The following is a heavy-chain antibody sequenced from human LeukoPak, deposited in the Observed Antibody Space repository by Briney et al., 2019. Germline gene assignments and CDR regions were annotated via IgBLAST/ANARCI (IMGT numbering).Heavy chain of an antibody. J-gene: IGHJ3*02. CDR3: ARDTGMATTMGAAFDI. CDR1: GFTVSSNY. Sequence: GGSLRLSCAASGFTVSSNYMSWVRQAPGKGLEWVSVIYSGGSTYYADSVKGRFTISRDNSKNTLYLQMNSLRAEDTAVYYCARDTGMATTMGAAFDIWGQGTMVTVSS. V-gene: IGHV3-53*01. CDR2: IYSGGST. D-gene: IGHD5-24*01.